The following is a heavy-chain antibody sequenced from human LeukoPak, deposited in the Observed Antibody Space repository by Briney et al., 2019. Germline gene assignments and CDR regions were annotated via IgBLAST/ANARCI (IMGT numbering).Heavy chain of an antibody. V-gene: IGHV4-59*01. CDR3: XXXXXXXXXXVAGSLYYYYYYMDV. D-gene: IGHD6-19*01. CDR1: GGSISSYY. CDR2: IYYSGST. J-gene: IGHJ6*03. Sequence: SETLSLTCTVSGGSISSYYWSWIRQPPGKGLEWIGYIYYSGSTNYNPSLKSRVTISVDTSKNQFSLKLSSVTAADTAVYYCXXXXXXXXXXVAGSLYYYYYYMDVWGKGTTVTVSS.